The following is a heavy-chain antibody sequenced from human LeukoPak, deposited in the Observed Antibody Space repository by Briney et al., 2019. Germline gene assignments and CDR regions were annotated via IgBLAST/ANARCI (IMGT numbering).Heavy chain of an antibody. J-gene: IGHJ4*02. CDR3: ARGYSSSSLIVDY. Sequence: GGSLRLSCAASGFTVSSNYMIWVRQAPGKGLVWVSRIKSDGSSASYADSVKGRFTISRDNAKNTLNLQMNSLRAEDTAVYYCARGYSSSSLIVDYWGQGALVTVSS. D-gene: IGHD6-6*01. V-gene: IGHV3-74*01. CDR1: GFTVSSNY. CDR2: IKSDGSSA.